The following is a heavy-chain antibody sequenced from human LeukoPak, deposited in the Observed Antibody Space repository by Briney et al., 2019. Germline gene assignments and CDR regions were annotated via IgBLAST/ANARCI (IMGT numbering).Heavy chain of an antibody. V-gene: IGHV4-38-2*01. Sequence: PSETLSLTCAVSGYSISSGYYWGWIRQPPGKGLEWIGSIYHSGSTHYNPSLKSRVTISVDTSKNQFSLKLSSVTAADTAVYYCARAARYSGYDGLLKRYYFDYWGQGTLVTVSS. CDR2: IYHSGST. D-gene: IGHD5-12*01. J-gene: IGHJ4*02. CDR3: ARAARYSGYDGLLKRYYFDY. CDR1: GYSISSGYY.